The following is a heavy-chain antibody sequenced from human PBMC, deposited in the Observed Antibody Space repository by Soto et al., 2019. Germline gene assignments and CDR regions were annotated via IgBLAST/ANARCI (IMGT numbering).Heavy chain of an antibody. V-gene: IGHV3-74*01. J-gene: IGHJ6*03. CDR1: GFTFSSYW. D-gene: IGHD3-3*01. Sequence: EVQLVESGGGLVQPGGSLRLSCAASGFTFSSYWMHWVRQAPGKGLVWVSRVYTDGSRTSYADSVKGRFTISRDNAENTLSLQMNSLRAEDTAVYYCARGARGYYYMDVWGKGTTVTVSS. CDR3: ARGARGYYYMDV. CDR2: VYTDGSRT.